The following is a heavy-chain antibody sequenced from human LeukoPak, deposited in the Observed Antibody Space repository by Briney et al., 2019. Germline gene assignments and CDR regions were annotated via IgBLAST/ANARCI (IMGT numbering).Heavy chain of an antibody. Sequence: GGSLRLSCAASGFTFTTYWMHWVRQAPGKGLVWVSRINSDGTDTAYADSVKGRFTISRDNAKNTLYLQMNGLGAEDTAVYYCARDPRPKQTYCSSSTCDEYYWGQGTLVTVSS. V-gene: IGHV3-74*01. CDR1: GFTFTTYW. D-gene: IGHD2-2*01. J-gene: IGHJ4*02. CDR2: INSDGTDT. CDR3: ARDPRPKQTYCSSSTCDEYY.